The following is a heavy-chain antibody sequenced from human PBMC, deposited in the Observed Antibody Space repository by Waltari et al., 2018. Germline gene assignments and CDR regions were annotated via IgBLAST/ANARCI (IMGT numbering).Heavy chain of an antibody. CDR2: VDPEDGET. Sequence: EVQLVQSGAEVKKPGATVKISCKASGYTFTDYYMPWLTQGPGKWLEWMGRVDPEDGETIYAEKFQGRVTITADTSTDTAYMELSSLRSEDTAVYYCATGDPITIFGVVIDYWGQGTLVTVSS. CDR1: GYTFTDYY. D-gene: IGHD3-3*01. J-gene: IGHJ4*02. CDR3: ATGDPITIFGVVIDY. V-gene: IGHV1-69-2*01.